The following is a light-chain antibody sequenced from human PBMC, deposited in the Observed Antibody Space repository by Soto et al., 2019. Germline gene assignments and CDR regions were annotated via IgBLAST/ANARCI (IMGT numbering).Light chain of an antibody. J-gene: IGLJ3*02. CDR3: TSYTSSSSWV. Sequence: QSALTQPASVSGSPGQSITISCTGTSSDVGAYNYVSWYQQHPDKAPKLMIYEVSNRPSGLSNRFSGSKSGNTASLTISGPQAEDEADYYCTSYTSSSSWVFGGGTKVTVL. CDR2: EVS. CDR1: SSDVGAYNY. V-gene: IGLV2-14*01.